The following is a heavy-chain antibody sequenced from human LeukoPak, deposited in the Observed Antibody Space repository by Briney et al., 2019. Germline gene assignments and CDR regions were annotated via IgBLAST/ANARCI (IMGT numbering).Heavy chain of an antibody. J-gene: IGHJ4*02. CDR3: ARDSSGYYGGY. Sequence: SVKVSCKASGGTFSSYAISWVRQAPGQGLEWMGRIIPILGIANYAQKFQGRVTITADKSTNTAYMELSSLRSEDTAVYYCARDSSGYYGGYWGQGTLVTVSS. D-gene: IGHD3-22*01. CDR2: IIPILGIA. V-gene: IGHV1-69*04. CDR1: GGTFSSYA.